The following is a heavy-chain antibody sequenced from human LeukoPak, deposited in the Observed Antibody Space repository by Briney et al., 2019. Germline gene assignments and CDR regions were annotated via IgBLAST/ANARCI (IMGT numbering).Heavy chain of an antibody. V-gene: IGHV1-18*04. CDR3: ARDPGYSSSSDY. D-gene: IGHD6-6*01. CDR2: ISAYNGNT. CDR1: GYTFTDYY. J-gene: IGHJ4*02. Sequence: ASVKVSCKASGYTFTDYYLHWVRQAPGQGLEWMGWISAYNGNTNYAQKLQGRVTMTTDTSTSTAYMELRSLRSDDTAVYYCARDPGYSSSSDYWGQGTLVTVSS.